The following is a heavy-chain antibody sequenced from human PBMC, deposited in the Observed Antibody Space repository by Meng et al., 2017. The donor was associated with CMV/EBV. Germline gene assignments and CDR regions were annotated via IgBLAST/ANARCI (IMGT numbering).Heavy chain of an antibody. CDR1: GGTFRSYA. CDR2: IIPIFGTA. V-gene: IGHV1-69*05. D-gene: IGHD6-25*01. J-gene: IGHJ4*02. CDR3: ARGESSEFDY. Sequence: VSCQASGGTFRSYAISWVRQAPGQGLEWMGGIIPIFGTANYAQKFQGRVTITTDESTSTAYMELSSLRSEDTAVYYCARGESSEFDYWGQGTLVTVSS.